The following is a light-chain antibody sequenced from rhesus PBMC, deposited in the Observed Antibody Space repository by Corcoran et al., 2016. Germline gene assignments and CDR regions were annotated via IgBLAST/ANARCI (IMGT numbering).Light chain of an antibody. Sequence: EIVMTQSPATLSLSPGETATISCRTSQSVSSYLAWYQQKPGQAPRLLIYGASSRATGIPDRFSGRWSGTCCTLPIISLEPEDVAGYYCQETSNLLTFGGGTKVEIK. J-gene: IGKJ4*01. V-gene: IGKV3-31*02. CDR1: QSVSSY. CDR2: GAS. CDR3: QETSNLLT.